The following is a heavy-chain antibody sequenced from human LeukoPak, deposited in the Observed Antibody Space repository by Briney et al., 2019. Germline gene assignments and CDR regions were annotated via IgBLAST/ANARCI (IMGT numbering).Heavy chain of an antibody. V-gene: IGHV4-61*02. D-gene: IGHD5-18*01. CDR2: IYTTGTT. CDR3: ARARAMVKNYYYMDV. J-gene: IGHJ6*03. Sequence: PSQTLSLTCTVSGDSISSGYYYWNWIRQPAGKGLEWLGRIYTTGTTNYNPSLQSRVTISLDMSKNQFSLKLTSVTAADTAVYYCARARAMVKNYYYMDVWGKGTTVTVSS. CDR1: GDSISSGYYY.